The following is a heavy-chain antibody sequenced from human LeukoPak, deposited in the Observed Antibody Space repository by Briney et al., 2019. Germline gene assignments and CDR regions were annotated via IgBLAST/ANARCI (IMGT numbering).Heavy chain of an antibody. Sequence: ASVKVSFKASGYPFTSYDIHWGRQAPGQGLDWMGIINPSGGSTSYAQKFQGRVTMTRDTSTSTVYMELSSLRADDTAVYYCARDSADYGDYDYWGQGTLVTVSS. J-gene: IGHJ4*02. CDR1: GYPFTSYD. V-gene: IGHV1-46*01. D-gene: IGHD4-17*01. CDR3: ARDSADYGDYDY. CDR2: INPSGGST.